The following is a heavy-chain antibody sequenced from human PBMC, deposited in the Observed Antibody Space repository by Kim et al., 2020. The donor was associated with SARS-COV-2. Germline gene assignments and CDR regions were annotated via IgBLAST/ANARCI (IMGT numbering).Heavy chain of an antibody. CDR1: GGSISSSSYY. V-gene: IGHV4-39*01. J-gene: IGHJ5*02. CDR3: ARGNNWFDP. Sequence: SETLSLTCTVSGGSISSSSYYWGWIRQPPGKGLEWIGSIYYSGSTYYNPSLKSRVTISVDTSKNQFSLKLSSVTAADTAVYYCARGNNWFDPWGQGTLVTVSS. D-gene: IGHD6-13*01. CDR2: IYYSGST.